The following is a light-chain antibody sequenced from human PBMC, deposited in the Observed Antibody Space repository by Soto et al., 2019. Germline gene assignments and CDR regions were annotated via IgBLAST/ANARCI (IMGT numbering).Light chain of an antibody. V-gene: IGLV2-11*01. J-gene: IGLJ2*01. CDR3: CSYAGSYTLV. CDR2: DVS. CDR1: SSDVGGYNY. Sequence: QSVLTQPRSVSGSPGQSVTISCTGTSSDVGGYNYVSWYQQHPGKAPKLMIYDVSKRPSGVPDRFSGSKSGNTASLTISGLQVEEEVDYTCCSYAGSYTLVFGGGTKLPVL.